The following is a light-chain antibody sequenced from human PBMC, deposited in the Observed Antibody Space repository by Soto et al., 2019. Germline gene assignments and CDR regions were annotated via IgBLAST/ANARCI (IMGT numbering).Light chain of an antibody. J-gene: IGLJ2*01. V-gene: IGLV2-14*01. CDR3: SSYTSSSTLAI. CDR2: EVS. CDR1: SSDVGGYSY. Sequence: QSALTQPASVSGSPGQSITISCTGTSSDVGGYSYISWYQQHPGKAPKLMIYEVSNRPSGVSNRFSGSKSGNTASLTISGLQAEDEADYYCSSYTSSSTLAIFGGGTKVTVL.